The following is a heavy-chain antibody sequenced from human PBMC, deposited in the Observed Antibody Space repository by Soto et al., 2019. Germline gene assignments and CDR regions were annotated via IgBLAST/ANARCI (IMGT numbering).Heavy chain of an antibody. CDR1: GYTFTSYA. CDR3: ARGSHIVVVPANPSPFDY. D-gene: IGHD2-21*02. CDR2: INAGNGNT. Sequence: ASVKVSCKASGYTFTSYAMHWVRQAPGQKLEWMGWINAGNGNTKYSQKFQGRVTINRDTSASTAYMELSRLRSEDTAVYYCARGSHIVVVPANPSPFDYWGQGTLVTFSS. V-gene: IGHV1-3*01. J-gene: IGHJ4*02.